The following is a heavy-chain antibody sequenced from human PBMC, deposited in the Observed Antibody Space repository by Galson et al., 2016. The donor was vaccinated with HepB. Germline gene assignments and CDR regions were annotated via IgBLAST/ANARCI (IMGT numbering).Heavy chain of an antibody. D-gene: IGHD3-16*01. V-gene: IGHV4-39*01. CDR3: ARNADLGGHY. J-gene: IGHJ4*02. Sequence: SETLSLTCTVSGDSISSSSYYYGWIRQPPGKGLEWIGSLYYGGNRYYNPSLKSRVSISVDTSKNQFSLNVTSVTAADTAVYYCARNADLGGHYWGQGTLVTVSS. CDR2: LYYGGNR. CDR1: GDSISSSSYY.